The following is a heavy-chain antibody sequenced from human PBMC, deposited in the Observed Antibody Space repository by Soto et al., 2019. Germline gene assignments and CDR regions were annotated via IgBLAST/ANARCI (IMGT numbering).Heavy chain of an antibody. D-gene: IGHD3-3*02. CDR2: VYTGGNT. Sequence: QLQESGPGLVKPSETLSLICNFSGRPMISYYWSWLRQPAGKGLEWIGRVYTGGNTNYNPSLKSRVTMSVDTSKSQFSLKLTSVTAADTAVYYCAREGDDRHFFFDSWGQGTLVTVSS. J-gene: IGHJ4*02. V-gene: IGHV4-4*07. CDR3: AREGDDRHFFFDS. CDR1: GRPMISYY.